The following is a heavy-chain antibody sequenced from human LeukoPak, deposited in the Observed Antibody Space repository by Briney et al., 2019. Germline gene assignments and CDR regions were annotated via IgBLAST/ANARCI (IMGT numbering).Heavy chain of an antibody. CDR2: ISSNGGST. Sequence: GGSLRLSCAASGFTFSSYPMHWVRQAPGKGLEYVSAISSNGGSTYYANSVKGRFTISRDNSKNTLYLQMNSLRAEDAAVYYCAKEGINGTMPPDYWGQGTLVTVSS. D-gene: IGHD1-7*01. CDR1: GFTFSSYP. CDR3: AKEGINGTMPPDY. V-gene: IGHV3-64*01. J-gene: IGHJ4*02.